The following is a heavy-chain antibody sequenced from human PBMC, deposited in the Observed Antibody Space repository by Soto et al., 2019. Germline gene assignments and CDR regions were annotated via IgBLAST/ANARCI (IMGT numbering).Heavy chain of an antibody. J-gene: IGHJ6*02. CDR1: GYTFTSYG. D-gene: IGHD3-9*01. Sequence: ASVKVSCKASGYTFTSYGISWARQAPGQGLEWMGWISAYNGNTNYAQKLQGRVTMTTDTSTSTAYMELRSLRSDDTAVYYCATTSTSGDYDILTGWSYYYYGFDVWGQGTTVTVSS. V-gene: IGHV1-18*01. CDR3: ATTSTSGDYDILTGWSYYYYGFDV. CDR2: ISAYNGNT.